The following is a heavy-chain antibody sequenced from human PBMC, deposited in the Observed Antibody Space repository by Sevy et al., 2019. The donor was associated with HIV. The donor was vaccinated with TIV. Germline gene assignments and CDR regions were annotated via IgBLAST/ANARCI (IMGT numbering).Heavy chain of an antibody. CDR3: AGQVGGTVMAIFDY. J-gene: IGHJ4*02. D-gene: IGHD1-26*01. Sequence: GGSLRLSCAASGFAFRGSAIHWVRQASGKGLEWIGRIRSKGNSFATDYVPSVKGRFTISRDDSMKTAYLEMSSLKIDDTAVYYCAGQVGGTVMAIFDYWGQGTLVTVSS. CDR2: IRSKGNSFAT. V-gene: IGHV3-73*01. CDR1: GFAFRGSA.